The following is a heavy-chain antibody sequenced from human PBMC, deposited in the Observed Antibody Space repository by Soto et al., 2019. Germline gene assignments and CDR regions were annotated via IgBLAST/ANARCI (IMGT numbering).Heavy chain of an antibody. CDR1: GGSISSGGCY. Sequence: TLSLTCTVSGGSISSGGCYWSWIRQQPGKGLEWIGYIYYSGNTYYNPSLKSRVTISVDTSKNQFSLKLSSVTAADTAVYFCARDYQLLSVGAFDIWGQGTMVTVSS. V-gene: IGHV4-31*03. CDR3: ARDYQLLSVGAFDI. CDR2: IYYSGNT. D-gene: IGHD2-2*01. J-gene: IGHJ3*02.